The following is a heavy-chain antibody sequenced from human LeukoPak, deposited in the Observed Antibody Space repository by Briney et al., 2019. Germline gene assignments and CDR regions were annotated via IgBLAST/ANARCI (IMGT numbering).Heavy chain of an antibody. D-gene: IGHD3-10*01. Sequence: SETLSLTCTVSGGSISSTFYYWSWIRQPPGKGLEWIGYIYYSGSTYYNPSLKSRVTISVDTSKNQFSLKLSSVTAADTAVYYCARGGGDTMVRGVIYYFDYWGQGTLVTVSS. CDR3: ARGGGDTMVRGVIYYFDY. CDR2: IYYSGST. V-gene: IGHV4-30-4*01. J-gene: IGHJ4*02. CDR1: GGSISSTFYY.